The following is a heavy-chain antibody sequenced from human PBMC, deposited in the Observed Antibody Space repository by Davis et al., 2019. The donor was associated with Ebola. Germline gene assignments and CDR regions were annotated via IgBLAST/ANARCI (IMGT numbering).Heavy chain of an antibody. J-gene: IGHJ4*02. D-gene: IGHD3-10*01. CDR2: ITASSSPI. V-gene: IGHV3-48*02. Sequence: PGGSLRLSCAASGFTFSSYSMNWVRQAPGKGLEWISYITASSSPIYYADSVKGRFTISRDNAKRSLFLQMHSLRDEDTAVYYCTRSQGSYSDYWGQGTLVTVSS. CDR1: GFTFSSYS. CDR3: TRSQGSYSDY.